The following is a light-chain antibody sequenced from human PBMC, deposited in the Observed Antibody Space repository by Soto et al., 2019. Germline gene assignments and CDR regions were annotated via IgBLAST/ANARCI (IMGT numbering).Light chain of an antibody. CDR2: GAS. Sequence: DIQTTQSPSSLSASVGDRVTITCRASQSISPYLSWYQQNPGKAPKLLITGASTLQGGVPSRFSGSGSGTDFALTISSLQPEDFATYFCQQSFSTPYTFGQGTKLEIK. CDR1: QSISPY. J-gene: IGKJ2*01. V-gene: IGKV1-39*01. CDR3: QQSFSTPYT.